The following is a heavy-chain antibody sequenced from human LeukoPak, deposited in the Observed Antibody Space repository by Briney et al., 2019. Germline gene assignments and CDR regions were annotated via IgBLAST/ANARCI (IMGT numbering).Heavy chain of an antibody. D-gene: IGHD5-18*01. Sequence: GGSLRLSCAASGFTFNSYSMNWVRQAPGKGLEWVSSISSSSTYIYYADSVKGRFTISGDNAKNSLYLQMNSLRAEDTAVYYCARGDTAMVNRNYWGQGTLVTVSS. V-gene: IGHV3-21*01. CDR3: ARGDTAMVNRNY. CDR1: GFTFNSYS. CDR2: ISSSSTYI. J-gene: IGHJ4*02.